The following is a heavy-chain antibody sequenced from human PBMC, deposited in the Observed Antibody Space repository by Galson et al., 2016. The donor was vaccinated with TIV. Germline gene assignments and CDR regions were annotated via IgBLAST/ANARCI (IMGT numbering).Heavy chain of an antibody. D-gene: IGHD6-25*01. CDR3: AKDRGYVEGFDH. J-gene: IGHJ4*02. CDR1: GFRFNEYE. Sequence: SLRLSCAASGFRFNEYEMSWVRQAPGKGLEWVSALSGGATNTYYSDSVKGRFTISRDNSQNKVFLEMDSLRVDDTAVYYCAKDRGYVEGFDHWGPGTLVTVSS. V-gene: IGHV3-23*01. CDR2: LSGGATNT.